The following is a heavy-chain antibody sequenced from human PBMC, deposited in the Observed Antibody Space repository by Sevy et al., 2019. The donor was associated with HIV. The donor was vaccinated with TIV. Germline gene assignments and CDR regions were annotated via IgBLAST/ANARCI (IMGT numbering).Heavy chain of an antibody. V-gene: IGHV4-61*01. CDR2: IYYSGST. D-gene: IGHD2-21*02. Sequence: SETLSLTCTVSGGSVSSGSYYWSWIRQPPGKGLGWIGYIYYSGSTNYNPSHKSRVTISVDTSKNQFALKLSSVTGADTAVYYCARESVTPLVFDYWGQGTLVTVSS. CDR3: ARESVTPLVFDY. J-gene: IGHJ4*02. CDR1: GGSVSSGSYY.